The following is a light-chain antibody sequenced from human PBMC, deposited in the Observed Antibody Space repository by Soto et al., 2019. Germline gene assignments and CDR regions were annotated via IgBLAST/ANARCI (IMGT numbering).Light chain of an antibody. CDR3: CSYAGSYTL. V-gene: IGLV2-11*01. CDR2: DVT. CDR1: SSDVGGYDF. J-gene: IGLJ2*01. Sequence: QSVLTQPRSVSGSPGQSVTISCTGTSSDVGGYDFVSWYQQYPGKVPKLIIYDVTQRPSGVPYRFFASKSDNTASLTISGLHAEDEADYYCCSYAGSYTLFGGGTKVTVL.